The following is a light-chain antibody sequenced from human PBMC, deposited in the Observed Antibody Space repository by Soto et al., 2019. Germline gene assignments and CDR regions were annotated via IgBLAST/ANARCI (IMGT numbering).Light chain of an antibody. CDR2: KSS. Sequence: DIQMTQSPSTLYGSVGDRVTITCRASQTISSWLAWYQQKPGKAPKLLIYKSSTLKSGVPSRFSGSGSRTEFTLTISSLQRDDFATYSCQHYSRYSEAFGQGTKVEL. V-gene: IGKV1-5*03. CDR1: QTISSW. J-gene: IGKJ1*01. CDR3: QHYSRYSEA.